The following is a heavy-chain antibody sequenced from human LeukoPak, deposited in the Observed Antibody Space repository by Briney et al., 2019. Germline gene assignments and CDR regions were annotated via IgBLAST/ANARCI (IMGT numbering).Heavy chain of an antibody. CDR2: ISSSGSTI. J-gene: IGHJ4*02. CDR3: ARDEDYYDSSDY. D-gene: IGHD3-22*01. Sequence: GGSLRLPCAASGFTFSSYEMNWVRQAPGKGLEWVPYISSSGSTIYYADSVKGRFTISRDNAKNSLYLQMNSLRAEDTAVYYCARDEDYYDSSDYWGQGTLVTVSS. V-gene: IGHV3-48*03. CDR1: GFTFSSYE.